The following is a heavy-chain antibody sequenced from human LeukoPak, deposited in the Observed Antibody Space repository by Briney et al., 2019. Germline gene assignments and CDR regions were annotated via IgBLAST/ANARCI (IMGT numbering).Heavy chain of an antibody. J-gene: IGHJ5*02. CDR3: AKDSAANFHNWFDP. D-gene: IGHD4/OR15-4a*01. V-gene: IGHV3-9*01. Sequence: GGSLRLSCAASGFTFDDYAMHWVRQAPGKGLEWVSGISWNSGSIGYADSVKGRFTISRDNAKNSLYLQMNSLRAEDTALYYCAKDSAANFHNWFDPWGQGTLVTVSS. CDR2: ISWNSGSI. CDR1: GFTFDDYA.